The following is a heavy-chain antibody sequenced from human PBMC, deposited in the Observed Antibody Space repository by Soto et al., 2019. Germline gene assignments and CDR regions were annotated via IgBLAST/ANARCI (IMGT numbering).Heavy chain of an antibody. CDR3: LSHSSGGDY. Sequence: QVQLVQSGAEVKKPGSSVQVSCKASGGTFSSYVISWVRQAPGQGLEWMGGIIPLFGTVNSAQKFQGRVTITADESTSTGYMELSSLKSEYTAVYYCLSHSSGGDYWGQGTLVTVSS. J-gene: IGHJ4*02. CDR2: IIPLFGTV. V-gene: IGHV1-69*12. D-gene: IGHD3-22*01. CDR1: GGTFSSYV.